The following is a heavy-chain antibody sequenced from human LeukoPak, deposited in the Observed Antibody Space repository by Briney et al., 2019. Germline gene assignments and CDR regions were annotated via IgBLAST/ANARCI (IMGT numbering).Heavy chain of an antibody. V-gene: IGHV1-18*01. CDR2: ISAYNGNT. Sequence: ASVKVSCKASGYTFTNYGINWLRQAPGQGLEWMGWISAYNGNTNYAQRLQGRVTMTTDTSTGTAYMALRSLRSDDTAVYYCARDSLGSMEYWGQGTLVTVSS. CDR1: GYTFTNYG. CDR3: ARDSLGSMEY. J-gene: IGHJ4*02. D-gene: IGHD3-16*01.